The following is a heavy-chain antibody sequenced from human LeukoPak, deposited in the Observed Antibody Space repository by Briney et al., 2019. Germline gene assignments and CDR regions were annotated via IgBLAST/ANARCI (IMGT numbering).Heavy chain of an antibody. CDR2: ISSSSSTI. Sequence: GGSLRLSCAASGFTFSSYSMNWVRQAPGKGLEWVSYISSSSSTIYYADSVKGRFTISRDNAKNSLYLQMNSLRAEDTAVYYCATEVEEAFDIWGQGTTVTVSS. V-gene: IGHV3-48*01. J-gene: IGHJ3*02. D-gene: IGHD5-24*01. CDR1: GFTFSSYS. CDR3: ATEVEEAFDI.